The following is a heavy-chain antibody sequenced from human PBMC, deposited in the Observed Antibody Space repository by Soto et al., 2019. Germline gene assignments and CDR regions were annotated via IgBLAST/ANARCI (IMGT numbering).Heavy chain of an antibody. D-gene: IGHD6-19*01. CDR1: GFTFSSYA. J-gene: IGHJ4*02. CDR2: ISYDGSNK. CDR3: ARSRSGWEYYFDY. V-gene: IGHV3-30-3*01. Sequence: PGGSLRLSCAASGFTFSSYAMHWVRQAPGKGLEWVAVISYDGSNKYYADSVKGRFTISRDNSKNTLYLQMNSLRAEDTAVYYCARSRSGWEYYFDYWGQGTLVTVSS.